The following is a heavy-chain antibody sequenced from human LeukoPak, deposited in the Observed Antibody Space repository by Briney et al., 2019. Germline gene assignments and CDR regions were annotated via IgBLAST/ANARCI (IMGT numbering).Heavy chain of an antibody. CDR1: GFTVSSNY. V-gene: IGHV3-15*04. CDR3: TTDEDWNYARKDV. D-gene: IGHD1-7*01. J-gene: IGHJ6*02. CDR2: IVSKIDGGTT. Sequence: GGSLRLSCAASGFTVSSNYMSWVRQVPGKGLEWVGQIVSKIDGGTTDYAAPVKGRFTIARDDSESMLYLQMNSLKIEDTAVYYCTTDEDWNYARKDVWGQGATVIVSS.